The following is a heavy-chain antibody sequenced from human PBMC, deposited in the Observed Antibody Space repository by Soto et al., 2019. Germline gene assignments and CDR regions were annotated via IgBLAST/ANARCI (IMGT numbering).Heavy chain of an antibody. CDR3: ARIKIVGILTYYMDV. J-gene: IGHJ6*03. CDR2: MYYSGST. CDR1: GDSISTSSSYY. Sequence: QLQLQESGPGLVKPSETLSLSCTVSGDSISTSSSYYWGWIRQPPGKRLEWIANMYYSGSTYYNPSLKSRVTISLETSKNQFSLKLSSVTAADTAVYYCARIKIVGILTYYMDVWGKGTTVTVSS. D-gene: IGHD3-3*01. V-gene: IGHV4-39*01.